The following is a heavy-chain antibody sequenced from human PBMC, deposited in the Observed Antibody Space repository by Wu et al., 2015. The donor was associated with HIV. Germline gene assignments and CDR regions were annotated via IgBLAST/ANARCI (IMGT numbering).Heavy chain of an antibody. CDR3: ARGVRGFSSDSFSLYYYMDV. CDR1: GGSFSGSY. J-gene: IGHJ6*03. Sequence: QVQLQQWGAGLLKPSETLSLTCAFYGGSFSGSYWTWIRQPPGKGLELIGEINHDGSAYHNPSLESRVTISLDTSKNQFSLTLSSVTAADTAVYYCARGVRGFSSDSFSLYYYMDVWGKGTTVTVSS. V-gene: IGHV4-34*01. CDR2: INHDGSA. D-gene: IGHD3-3*01.